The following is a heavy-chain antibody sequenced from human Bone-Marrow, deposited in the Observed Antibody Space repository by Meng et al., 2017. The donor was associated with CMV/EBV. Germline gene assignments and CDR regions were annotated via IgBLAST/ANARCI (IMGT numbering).Heavy chain of an antibody. CDR1: GGTFSSYA. CDR2: IIPIFGTA. Sequence: SVKVSCKASGGTFSSYAISWVRQAPGQGLEWMGGIIPIFGTANYAQKFQGRVTITTDESTSTADMELSSLRSEDTAVYYCARWLTHYYYYGMDVWGQGTMVTVSS. J-gene: IGHJ6*02. CDR3: ARWLTHYYYYGMDV. V-gene: IGHV1-69*05. D-gene: IGHD3-22*01.